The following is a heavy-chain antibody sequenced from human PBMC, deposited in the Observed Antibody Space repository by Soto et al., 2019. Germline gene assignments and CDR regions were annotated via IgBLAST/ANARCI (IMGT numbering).Heavy chain of an antibody. D-gene: IGHD3-3*01. CDR3: ARGQRFSDWFEP. J-gene: IGHJ5*02. CDR2: IYSSGNT. Sequence: SETCPTCGVSGGTISGYYWTWIRQPAGKGLEGIGRIYSSGNTKYNPSLQSRVTMSLDTSNNPFSLRLTSVTAADTAVCSCARGQRFSDWFEPWGQGTLVTVSS. V-gene: IGHV4-4*07. CDR1: GGTISGYY.